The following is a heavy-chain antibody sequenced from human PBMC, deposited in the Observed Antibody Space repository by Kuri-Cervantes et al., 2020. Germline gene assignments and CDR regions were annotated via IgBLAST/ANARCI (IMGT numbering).Heavy chain of an antibody. CDR1: GGSISSSSYY. V-gene: IGHV4-39*01. CDR2: IYYSGST. J-gene: IGHJ4*02. D-gene: IGHD6-19*01. CDR3: ARRSGWYGNFDY. Sequence: SETLSLTCTVSGGSISSSSYYWGWIRQPPGKGLEWIGSIYYSGSTYYNPSLKSRVTISVDTSKNQLSLKLGSVTAADTAVYYCARRSGWYGNFDYWGQGTLVTVSS.